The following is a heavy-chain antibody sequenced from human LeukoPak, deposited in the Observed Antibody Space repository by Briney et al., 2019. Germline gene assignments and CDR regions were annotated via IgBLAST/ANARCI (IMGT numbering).Heavy chain of an antibody. CDR2: IKPDGSEK. CDR3: ASTGYSSGWSDY. V-gene: IGHV3-7*01. J-gene: IGHJ4*02. D-gene: IGHD6-19*01. Sequence: GGSLRLSCAASGFTFSNYWMSWVRQAPGKGLEWVAHIKPDGSEKNYVDSVKGRFTISRDNAKNSLYLQMNSLRAEDTAVYYCASTGYSSGWSDYWGQGTLVTVSS. CDR1: GFTFSNYW.